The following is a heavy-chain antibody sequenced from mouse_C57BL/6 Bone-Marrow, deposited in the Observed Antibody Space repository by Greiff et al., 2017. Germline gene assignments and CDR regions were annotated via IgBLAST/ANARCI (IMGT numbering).Heavy chain of an antibody. Sequence: VQLKESGPVLVKPGASVKMSCKASGYTFTDYYMNWVKQSHGKSLEWIGVINPYNGGTSYNQKFKGKATLTVDKSSSTAYMELNSLTSEDSAVYYCARADNYWFAYWGQGTLVTVSA. J-gene: IGHJ3*01. CDR2: INPYNGGT. CDR1: GYTFTDYY. CDR3: ARADNYWFAY. D-gene: IGHD1-3*01. V-gene: IGHV1-19*01.